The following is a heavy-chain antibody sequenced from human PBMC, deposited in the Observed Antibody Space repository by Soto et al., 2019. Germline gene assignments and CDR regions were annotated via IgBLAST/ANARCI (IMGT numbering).Heavy chain of an antibody. CDR2: IIPIFGTA. D-gene: IGHD6-19*01. Sequence: SVKVSCKASGGTFSSYAISWVRQAPGQGLEWMGGIIPIFGTANYAQKFQGRVTITADESTSTAYMELSSLRSEDTAVYYCARDSVVFSATGWYVYWGQGTLVTVSS. CDR1: GGTFSSYA. J-gene: IGHJ4*02. V-gene: IGHV1-69*13. CDR3: ARDSVVFSATGWYVY.